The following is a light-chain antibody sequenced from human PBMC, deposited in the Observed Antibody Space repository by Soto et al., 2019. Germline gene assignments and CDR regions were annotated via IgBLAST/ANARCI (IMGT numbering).Light chain of an antibody. CDR1: SSDVGGYNY. Sequence: QSALTQPRSVSGSPGQSVTISCTGTSSDVGGYNYVSWYQQHPGKAPKLMMYDVFKRPSGVPDRFSGSKSGNTASLTISGLQAEDEADYYCCSYSDSHPYVFGTGTKVTVL. CDR3: CSYSDSHPYV. J-gene: IGLJ1*01. V-gene: IGLV2-11*01. CDR2: DVF.